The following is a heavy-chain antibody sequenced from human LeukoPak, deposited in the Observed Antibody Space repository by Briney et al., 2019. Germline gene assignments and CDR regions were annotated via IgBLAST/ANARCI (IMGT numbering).Heavy chain of an antibody. V-gene: IGHV4-34*01. CDR3: ARLGSVGYYNYQYMDI. Sequence: PSETLSLPCAVYGGSFSGYYWSWIRQPPGKGLEWIGEINDIGNTNYDPSLRSRVTISVDASKNQFSLSLTSATAADTAVYFCARLGSVGYYNYQYMDIWGSGTTVTVSS. CDR2: INDIGNT. J-gene: IGHJ6*03. CDR1: GGSFSGYY. D-gene: IGHD3-10*01.